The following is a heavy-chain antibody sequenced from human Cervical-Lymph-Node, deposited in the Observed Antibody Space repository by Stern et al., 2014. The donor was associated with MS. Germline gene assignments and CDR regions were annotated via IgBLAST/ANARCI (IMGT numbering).Heavy chain of an antibody. D-gene: IGHD6-13*01. CDR2: INSSGGTT. V-gene: IGHV1-46*01. Sequence: QVQLVQSGTEVKKPGASVNVSCEASGYTFTSYYMHWIRQAHGQGLEWMGVINSSGGTTKYAQKVRGRVTLTRDTSTRTVYLELSNLTSEDTAVYYCVRRIAKSGIPFDYWGQGTLVTVSS. CDR1: GYTFTSYY. J-gene: IGHJ4*02. CDR3: VRRIAKSGIPFDY.